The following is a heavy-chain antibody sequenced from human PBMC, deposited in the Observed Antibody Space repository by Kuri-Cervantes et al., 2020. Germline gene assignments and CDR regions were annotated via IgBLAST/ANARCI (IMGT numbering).Heavy chain of an antibody. Sequence: GSLRLSCTVSGGSISSYYWSWIRQPPGKGLEWIGYIYYSGSTNYNPSLKSRVTISVDTSKNQFSLKLSSVTAADTAVYYCARDRLFKDYGMDVWGQGTTVTVSS. D-gene: IGHD3-3*01. CDR1: GGSISSYY. CDR2: IYYSGST. V-gene: IGHV4-59*12. CDR3: ARDRLFKDYGMDV. J-gene: IGHJ6*02.